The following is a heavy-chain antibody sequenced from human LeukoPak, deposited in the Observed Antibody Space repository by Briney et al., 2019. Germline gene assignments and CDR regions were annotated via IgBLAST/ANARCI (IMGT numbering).Heavy chain of an antibody. D-gene: IGHD1-1*01. V-gene: IGHV1-69*05. CDR1: GGTFSSYA. Sequence: SVKVSCKASGGTFSSYAISWVRQAPRQGLDYMGGIIPIFCTANYAQKFQGRVTITTDESTSTAYMELSSLRYEDTAVYYCAREGHWNYLDYWGQGTMVTVSS. CDR3: AREGHWNYLDY. J-gene: IGHJ4*02. CDR2: IIPIFCTA.